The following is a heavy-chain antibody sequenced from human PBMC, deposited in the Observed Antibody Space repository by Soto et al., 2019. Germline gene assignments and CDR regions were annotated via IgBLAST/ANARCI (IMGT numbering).Heavy chain of an antibody. D-gene: IGHD2-15*01. CDR1: GFTVSSSY. V-gene: IGHV3-53*01. CDR2: IYSGGST. CDR3: ARDCSVGSCYLALGA. J-gene: IGHJ5*02. Sequence: EVQVVESGGGLIQPGGSLRLSCAASGFTVSSSYMSWVRQAPGKGLEWVSFIYSGGSTYYADSVKGRFTISRENSKNTLYLQMNSLRAEDTAVYYCARDCSVGSCYLALGAWGQGTLVTVSS.